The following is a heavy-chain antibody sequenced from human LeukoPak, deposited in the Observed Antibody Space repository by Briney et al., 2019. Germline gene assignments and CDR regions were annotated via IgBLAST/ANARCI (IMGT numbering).Heavy chain of an antibody. D-gene: IGHD3-22*01. V-gene: IGHV1-24*01. J-gene: IGHJ4*02. CDR2: FDPEDGKT. CDR1: GYTLTELS. Sequence: ASVKVSCKVSGYTLTELSMHWVRQAPGEGLEWMGGFDPEDGKTIYAQKFQGRVTMTEDTSTDTAYMELSSLRSEDTAVYYCARDGWFYYDSSDYSGFDYWGQGTLVTVSS. CDR3: ARDGWFYYDSSDYSGFDY.